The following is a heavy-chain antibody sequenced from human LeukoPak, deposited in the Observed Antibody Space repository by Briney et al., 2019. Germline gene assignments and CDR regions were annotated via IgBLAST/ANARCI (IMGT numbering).Heavy chain of an antibody. CDR2: IYYSGST. Sequence: GSLRLSCAASGFTFDDYAMHWIRQPPGKGLEWIGYIYYSGSTNYNPSLKSRVTISVDTSKNQFSLKLSSVTAADTAVYYCARVSYSGSYYEYWGQGTLVTVSS. D-gene: IGHD1-26*01. J-gene: IGHJ4*02. V-gene: IGHV4-59*01. CDR1: GFTFDDYA. CDR3: ARVSYSGSYYEY.